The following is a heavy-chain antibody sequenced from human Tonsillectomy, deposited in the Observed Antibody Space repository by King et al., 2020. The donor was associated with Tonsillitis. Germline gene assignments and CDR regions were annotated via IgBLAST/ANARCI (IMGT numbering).Heavy chain of an antibody. Sequence: QLQESGPGLVKPSETLSLTCTVSGGSISSYYWSWIRQPPGKGLEWIGYIYYSGSTNYNPSLKSRVTISVDTSKNQFSLKLSSVTAADTAVYYCARDRQEGEWELLHPYWYFALWRRGTLVTVSS. CDR2: IYYSGST. CDR1: GGSISSYY. D-gene: IGHD1-26*01. CDR3: ARDRQEGEWELLHPYWYFAL. J-gene: IGHJ2*01. V-gene: IGHV4-59*01.